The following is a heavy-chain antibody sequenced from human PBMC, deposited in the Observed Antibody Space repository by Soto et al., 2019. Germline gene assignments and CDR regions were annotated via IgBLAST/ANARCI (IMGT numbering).Heavy chain of an antibody. CDR2: MNPISGKA. CDR1: GYTFTSYD. V-gene: IGHV1-8*01. J-gene: IGHJ5*02. D-gene: IGHD6-13*01. CDR3: ARVGWYSSSWSGDHLP. Sequence: GASVKVSCKASGYTFTSYDINWVRQATGQGLEWMGWMNPISGKADYAQKFQGRVTITADDSTSTAYMELSSLRSEDTAVYYCARVGWYSSSWSGDHLPWGQGTLVAVSS.